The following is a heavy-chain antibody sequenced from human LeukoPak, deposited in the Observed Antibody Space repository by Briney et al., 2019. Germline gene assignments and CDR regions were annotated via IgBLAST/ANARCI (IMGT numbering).Heavy chain of an antibody. D-gene: IGHD3-22*01. V-gene: IGHV4-30-2*01. J-gene: IGHJ3*02. Sequence: SETLSLTCAVSGGSISSGGYSWSWIRQPPGKGLEWIGYIYHSGSTYYNPSLKSRVTISVDRSKSQFSLKLSSVTAADTAVYYCARSVGGYYDSSGYVPDAFDIWGQGTMVTVSS. CDR2: IYHSGST. CDR1: GGSISSGGYS. CDR3: ARSVGGYYDSSGYVPDAFDI.